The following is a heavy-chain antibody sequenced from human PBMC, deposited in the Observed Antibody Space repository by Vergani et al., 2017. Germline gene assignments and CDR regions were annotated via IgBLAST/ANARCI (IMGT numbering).Heavy chain of an antibody. Sequence: QVQLQESGPGLVKPSETLSLTCNVSDYSISSNYYWGWIRQPPGKGLEWIGSMHHSGGTYYNPSLKSRVSISLDTSKNQVFLSLTSVTDADTAVYYCAKDGRRPWSNSWANFANWGQGILVTVSS. CDR3: AKDGRRPWSNSWANFAN. CDR2: MHHSGGT. V-gene: IGHV4-38-2*02. J-gene: IGHJ4*02. CDR1: DYSISSNYY. D-gene: IGHD6-13*01.